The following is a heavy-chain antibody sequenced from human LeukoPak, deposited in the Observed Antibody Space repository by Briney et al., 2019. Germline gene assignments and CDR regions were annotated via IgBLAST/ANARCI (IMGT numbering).Heavy chain of an antibody. J-gene: IGHJ4*02. CDR3: ARPSIAGTNALDY. D-gene: IGHD1-20*01. Sequence: APVKRSCTASGYTFTAYYMHWVRQTPGQGPEWMGWIIPDSGATNSAQKFQGRVTMTRDTSISTAYMELSRLSSDDTAVYYCARPSIAGTNALDYWGQGPIVPVTS. CDR1: GYTFTAYY. CDR2: IIPDSGAT. V-gene: IGHV1-2*02.